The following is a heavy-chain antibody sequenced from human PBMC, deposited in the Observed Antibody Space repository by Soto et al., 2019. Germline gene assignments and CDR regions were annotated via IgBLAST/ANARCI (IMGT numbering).Heavy chain of an antibody. CDR2: ISGSGGST. CDR3: AKDPNDYYDSSGYYYDY. V-gene: IGHV3-23*01. D-gene: IGHD3-22*01. Sequence: GESLKISCAASGFTFSSYAMSWVRQAPGKGLEWVSAISGSGGSTYYADSVKGRFTISRDNSKNTLYLQMNSLRAEDTAVYYCAKDPNDYYDSSGYYYDYWGQGTLVTVSS. CDR1: GFTFSSYA. J-gene: IGHJ4*02.